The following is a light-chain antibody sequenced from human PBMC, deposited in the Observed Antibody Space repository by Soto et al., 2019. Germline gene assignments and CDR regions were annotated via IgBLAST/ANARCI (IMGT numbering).Light chain of an antibody. Sequence: IVLTQSPATLFVASGEKGTLLWGASQSVSSDLAWYHQKPGQAPRLLIYGASTRATGIPARFSGSGSGTEFTLTINSLQSEDFAVYYCQQYNNWPRTFGQGTKVDIK. CDR1: QSVSSD. J-gene: IGKJ1*01. CDR2: GAS. CDR3: QQYNNWPRT. V-gene: IGKV3-15*01.